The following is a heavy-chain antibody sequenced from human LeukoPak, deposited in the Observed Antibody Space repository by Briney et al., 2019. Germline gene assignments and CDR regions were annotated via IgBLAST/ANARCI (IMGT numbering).Heavy chain of an antibody. D-gene: IGHD6-19*01. V-gene: IGHV3-23*01. Sequence: PGGSLRLSCAASGFTFSSYAMSWVRQAPGKGLEWVSAISGSGGSTYYADSVKGRFTISRDNSKNTLYLQMNSLRAEDTAVYYCASSMGSSGWAPSGYWGQGTLVTVSS. CDR1: GFTFSSYA. CDR3: ASSMGSSGWAPSGY. J-gene: IGHJ4*02. CDR2: ISGSGGST.